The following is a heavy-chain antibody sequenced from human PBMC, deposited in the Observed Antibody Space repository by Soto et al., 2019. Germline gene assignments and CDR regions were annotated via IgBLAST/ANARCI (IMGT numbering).Heavy chain of an antibody. Sequence: PSETLSLTCTVSGGSISSISYYWGWIRQPPGKGLEWIGSIYYSASTYYNPSLKSRVTISVDTSKNQFSLKLSSVTAADTAVYYSARAYCSGGRCPPGYWGQGTLVTVSS. D-gene: IGHD2-15*01. CDR3: ARAYCSGGRCPPGY. V-gene: IGHV4-39*01. CDR2: IYYSAST. J-gene: IGHJ4*02. CDR1: GGSISSISYY.